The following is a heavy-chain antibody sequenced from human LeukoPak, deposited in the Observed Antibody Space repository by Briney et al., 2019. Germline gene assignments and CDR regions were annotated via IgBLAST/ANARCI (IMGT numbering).Heavy chain of an antibody. CDR1: GFTVSSNY. Sequence: GGSLRLSCAASGFTVSSNYMNWVRQAPGKGLEWVSIIYSGGDTYYADSVKGRFTIFRDNSKNTLYLQMNSLRAEDTAVYYCTRGPGSTWYSDYWGQGTLVTVSS. D-gene: IGHD6-13*01. CDR2: IYSGGDT. CDR3: TRGPGSTWYSDY. V-gene: IGHV3-66*02. J-gene: IGHJ4*02.